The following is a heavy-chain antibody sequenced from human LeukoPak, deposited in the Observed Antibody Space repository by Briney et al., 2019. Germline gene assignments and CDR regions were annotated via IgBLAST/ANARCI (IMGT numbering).Heavy chain of an antibody. V-gene: IGHV4-59*01. CDR3: ARTHDYGDYPTTYFDY. CDR1: GGSISSYY. J-gene: IGHJ4*02. Sequence: PSETLSLTCTVSGGSISSYYWSWIRQPPGKGLEWIGYIYYTGSTNYNSSLRSRVSISVDTSKNQFSLKVNSVTAADTAVYYCARTHDYGDYPTTYFDYWGQGTLVTVSS. D-gene: IGHD4-17*01. CDR2: IYYTGST.